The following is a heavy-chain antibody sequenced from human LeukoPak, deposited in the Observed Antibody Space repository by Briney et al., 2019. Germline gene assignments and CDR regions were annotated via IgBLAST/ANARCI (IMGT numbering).Heavy chain of an antibody. CDR1: GYTFTSYG. Sequence: ASVKVSCKASGYTFTSYGISWVRQAPGQGLGWMEWISDYNGNTNYAQKLQGRVTMTTDTSTSTAYMELRSLRSDDTAVYYCARDLYRDSLPVSWFDPWGQGTLVTVSS. D-gene: IGHD4-11*01. CDR2: ISDYNGNT. V-gene: IGHV1-18*01. J-gene: IGHJ5*02. CDR3: ARDLYRDSLPVSWFDP.